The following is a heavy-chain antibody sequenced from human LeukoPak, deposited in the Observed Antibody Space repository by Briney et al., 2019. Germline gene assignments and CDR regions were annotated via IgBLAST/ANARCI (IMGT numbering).Heavy chain of an antibody. Sequence: ASVKVSCKASGYTFTGYYMNWVRQAPGQGLEWMGWISPNSGGTNYAQKFQGRVTMTSDTSINTGYMELSSLKSDDTAVYCCVRKSAARRTSEFDYWGQGSLVTVSS. J-gene: IGHJ4*02. CDR2: ISPNSGGT. CDR3: VRKSAARRTSEFDY. CDR1: GYTFTGYY. V-gene: IGHV1-2*02. D-gene: IGHD6-6*01.